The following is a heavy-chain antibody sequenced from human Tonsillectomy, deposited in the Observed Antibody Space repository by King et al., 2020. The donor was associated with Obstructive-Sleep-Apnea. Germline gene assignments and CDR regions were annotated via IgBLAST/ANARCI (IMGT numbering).Heavy chain of an antibody. CDR1: GYTFTSYY. D-gene: IGHD4-11*01. CDR3: VRDHRTVSTTYYYGMDI. V-gene: IGHV1-46*03. Sequence: VQLVESGAEVKKPGASVKVSCKASGYTFTSYYMHWVRQAPGQGLEWMGIINPSGGSRSYAQKFQGRLTMTRDTSTSTVYMELSSLRFEATAVYYCVRDHRTVSTTYYYGMDIWGQGTTVTVSS. CDR2: INPSGGSR. J-gene: IGHJ6*02.